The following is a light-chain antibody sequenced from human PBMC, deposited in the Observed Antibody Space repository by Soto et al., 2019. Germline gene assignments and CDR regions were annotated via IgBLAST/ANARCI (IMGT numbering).Light chain of an antibody. CDR2: GAS. V-gene: IGKV1-9*01. CDR3: QQLNSYPYT. Sequence: DLQLTQSPSFLSASVGDRVTITCRASQGISSYLAWCQQKPGKAPKLLIYGASTLQSGVPSRFSGSGSGTEFTLTISSLQPEDFATYYCQQLNSYPYTFGQGTKLEIK. CDR1: QGISSY. J-gene: IGKJ2*01.